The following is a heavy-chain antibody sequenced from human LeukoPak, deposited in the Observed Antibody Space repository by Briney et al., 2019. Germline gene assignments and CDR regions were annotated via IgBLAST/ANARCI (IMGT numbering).Heavy chain of an antibody. D-gene: IGHD3-22*01. CDR3: ARDALNYDDGSGYQPFEF. Sequence: PSETLSLTCTVSGASISGGYYWSWIRQHPGKGLEWIGFIFYSGSTYYNPSLKSRLTISVDTSKNQFSLKLSSATAADTAVYYCARDALNYDDGSGYQPFEFWGQGTRVTVSS. CDR2: IFYSGST. J-gene: IGHJ4*02. V-gene: IGHV4-31*03. CDR1: GASISGGYY.